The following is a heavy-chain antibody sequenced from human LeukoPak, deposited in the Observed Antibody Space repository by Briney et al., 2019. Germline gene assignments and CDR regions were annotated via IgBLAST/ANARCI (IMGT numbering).Heavy chain of an antibody. V-gene: IGHV4-59*12. CDR3: AREPSLAGFASGLGFNY. D-gene: IGHD6-19*01. CDR1: GASISSWY. J-gene: IGHJ4*02. Sequence: SETLSLTRTVSGASISSWYWSWIRQPPGKGLEWIGYIYGSGNTNYNPSLKRRVTMSIDTSKNQFSLKLTSVTAPDTDTYYCAREPSLAGFASGLGFNYWGQGILVTVSS. CDR2: IYGSGNT.